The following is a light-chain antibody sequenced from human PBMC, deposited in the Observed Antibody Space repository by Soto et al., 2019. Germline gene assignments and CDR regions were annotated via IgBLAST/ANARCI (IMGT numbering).Light chain of an antibody. CDR3: CSYAGSGTHVV. CDR1: SSDVGSDNL. V-gene: IGLV2-23*01. J-gene: IGLJ2*01. Sequence: QSALTQPASVSGSPGQSITISCTGTSSDVGSDNLVSWYQQHPGKAPKLMIYEGSKRPSGVSNRFSGSKSGNTASLTISGLQAEDEDDYYCCSYAGSGTHVVFGGGTKVTVL. CDR2: EGS.